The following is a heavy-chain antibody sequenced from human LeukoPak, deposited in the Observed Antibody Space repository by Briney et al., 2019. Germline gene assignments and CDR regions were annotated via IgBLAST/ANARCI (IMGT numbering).Heavy chain of an antibody. CDR1: GGSISSYY. CDR2: IYYSGST. D-gene: IGHD3-10*01. V-gene: IGHV4-59*08. Sequence: SETLSLTWTVSGGSISSYYWSWIRQPPGKGLEWIGYIYYSGSTNYNPSLKSRVTISVDTSKNQFSLKLSSVTAADTAVYYCARGALWFGELFDYWGQGTLVTVSS. CDR3: ARGALWFGELFDY. J-gene: IGHJ4*02.